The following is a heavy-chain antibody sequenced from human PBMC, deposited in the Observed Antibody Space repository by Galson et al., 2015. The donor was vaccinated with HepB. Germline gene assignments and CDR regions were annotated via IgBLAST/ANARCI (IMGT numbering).Heavy chain of an antibody. V-gene: IGHV3-30*03. CDR2: ISPDGGNK. D-gene: IGHD3-16*01. Sequence: SLRLSCAASGFTLSGYGMHWVRQAPGKGLEWVAVISPDGGNKYYADSVKGRFTVSRDNYKNTLYLQMNNLRTDDTAVYYCAGYYDYVWGNNPNWREGAWLDPWGQGTLVTVSS. CDR1: GFTLSGYG. J-gene: IGHJ5*02. CDR3: AGYYDYVWGNNPNWREGAWLDP.